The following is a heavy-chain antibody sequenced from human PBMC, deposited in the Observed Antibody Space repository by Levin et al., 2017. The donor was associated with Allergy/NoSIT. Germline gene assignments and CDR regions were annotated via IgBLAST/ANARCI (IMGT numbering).Heavy chain of an antibody. J-gene: IGHJ5*02. CDR2: INPSGGST. Sequence: ASVKVSCKASGYTFTSYYMHWVRQAPGQGLEWMGIINPSGGSTSYAQKFQGRVTMTRDTSTSTVYMELSSLRSEDTAVYYCARDLKTGLSKQWLVLGPNNWFDPWGQGTLVTVSS. CDR3: ARDLKTGLSKQWLVLGPNNWFDP. V-gene: IGHV1-46*01. CDR1: GYTFTSYY. D-gene: IGHD6-19*01.